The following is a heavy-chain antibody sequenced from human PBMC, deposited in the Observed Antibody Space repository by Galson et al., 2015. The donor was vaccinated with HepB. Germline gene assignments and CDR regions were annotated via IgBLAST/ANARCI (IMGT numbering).Heavy chain of an antibody. J-gene: IGHJ6*02. D-gene: IGHD3-3*02. CDR3: ASRASSILAGNYGMDV. Sequence: ETLSLTCAVSGGSISSSNWWSWVRQPPGKGLEWIGEIYHSGSTNYNPSLKSRVTISVDKSKNQFSLKLSSVTAADTAVYYCASRASSILAGNYGMDVWGQGTTVTVSS. CDR2: IYHSGST. CDR1: GGSISSSNW. V-gene: IGHV4-4*02.